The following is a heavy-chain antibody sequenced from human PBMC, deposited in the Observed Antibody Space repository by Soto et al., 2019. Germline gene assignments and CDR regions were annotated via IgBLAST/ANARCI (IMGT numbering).Heavy chain of an antibody. V-gene: IGHV1-2*02. CDR2: INPKSGGT. D-gene: IGHD1-26*01. CDR1: GYTFTVYY. Sequence: QVQLVQSGAEVKKPGASVNVSCKASGYTFTVYYMHWVRQAPGQGLEWMGWINPKSGGTMYPQKFQGRVTMTWDTSISTAYMALTRLRSDDTAVSYCASDLAKGGGRAGFDYWGKGTLVTVSS. CDR3: ASDLAKGGGRAGFDY. J-gene: IGHJ4*02.